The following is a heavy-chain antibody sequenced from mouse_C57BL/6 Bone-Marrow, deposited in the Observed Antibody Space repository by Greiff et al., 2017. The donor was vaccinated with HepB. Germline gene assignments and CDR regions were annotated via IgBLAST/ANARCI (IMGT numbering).Heavy chain of an antibody. CDR1: GYTFTDYE. D-gene: IGHD1-1*01. J-gene: IGHJ1*03. CDR3: TKRGFITTPHWYFDV. V-gene: IGHV1-15*01. Sequence: VQLQQSGAELVRPGASVTLSCKASGYTFTDYEMHWVKQTPVHGLEWIGAIDPETGGTAYNQKFKGKAILTADKSSSTAYMELLSLTSEDAAVYYCTKRGFITTPHWYFDVWGTGTTVTVSS. CDR2: IDPETGGT.